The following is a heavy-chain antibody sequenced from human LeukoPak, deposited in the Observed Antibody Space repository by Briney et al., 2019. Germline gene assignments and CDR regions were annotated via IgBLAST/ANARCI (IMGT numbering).Heavy chain of an antibody. Sequence: GGSLRLSCAASGFTFSSYGMSWVRQAPGKGLEWVAIISYDGSDKYYADSVKGRFTISRDNSKNTLYLQMNSLRAEDTAVYYCARDIVVVPLVMGWFDPWGQGTLVTVSS. CDR3: ARDIVVVPLVMGWFDP. CDR2: ISYDGSDK. D-gene: IGHD2-2*01. V-gene: IGHV3-30*03. CDR1: GFTFSSYG. J-gene: IGHJ5*02.